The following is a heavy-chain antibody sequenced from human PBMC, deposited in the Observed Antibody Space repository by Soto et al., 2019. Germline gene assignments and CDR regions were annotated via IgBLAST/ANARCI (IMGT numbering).Heavy chain of an antibody. V-gene: IGHV3-21*01. D-gene: IGHD2-2*01. Sequence: GGSLRLSCAASGFTFSSYSMNWVRQAPGKGLEWVSSISSSSSYIYYADSVKGRFTISRDNAKNSLYLQMNSLRAEDTAVYYCARDGQSWPYATYYFDYWGQGTLVTVSS. CDR3: ARDGQSWPYATYYFDY. J-gene: IGHJ4*02. CDR2: ISSSSSYI. CDR1: GFTFSSYS.